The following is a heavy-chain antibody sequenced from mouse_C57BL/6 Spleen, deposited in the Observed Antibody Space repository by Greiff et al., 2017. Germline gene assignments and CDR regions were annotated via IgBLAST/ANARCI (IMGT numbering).Heavy chain of an antibody. CDR1: GYTFTGYW. V-gene: IGHV1-9*01. J-gene: IGHJ4*01. CDR2: ILPGSGST. Sequence: QVQLQQSGAELMKPGASVKLSCKATGYTFTGYWIEWVKQRPGHGLEWIGEILPGSGSTNYNEKFKGKATFTADTSSNTAYMQLRSLTTEDSAIYYCARLGYYYGSSLYAMDYWGQGTSVTVSS. D-gene: IGHD1-1*01. CDR3: ARLGYYYGSSLYAMDY.